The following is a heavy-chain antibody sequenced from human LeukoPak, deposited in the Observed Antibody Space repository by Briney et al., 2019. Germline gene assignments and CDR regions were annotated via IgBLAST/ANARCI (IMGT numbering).Heavy chain of an antibody. D-gene: IGHD1-26*01. Sequence: VASVKVSCKASGYTFIRNGISWVRRAPGQGLEWMGWISPYNENRKYLQKLQGRVTLSTDTSTSTAYMELRSLTSDDTAVYYCAREESIGRYQFLHDYWGQGTLVTVSS. V-gene: IGHV1-18*01. CDR3: AREESIGRYQFLHDY. CDR2: ISPYNENR. J-gene: IGHJ4*02. CDR1: GYTFIRNG.